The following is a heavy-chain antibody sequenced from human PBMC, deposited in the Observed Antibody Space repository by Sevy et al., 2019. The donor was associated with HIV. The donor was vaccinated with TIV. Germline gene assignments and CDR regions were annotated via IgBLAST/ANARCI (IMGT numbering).Heavy chain of an antibody. D-gene: IGHD2-8*02. CDR1: GFTFSNHA. Sequence: GGSLRLSCTASGFTFSNHAMHWVRQGPGKGPEWVVFIRNDGSHEYYADSVKGRFTISRDNSKNTLYLQMNSLRPEDTAVYYCARDRKVLLVVYAIPFDAFDIWGQGTIVTVSS. CDR3: ARDRKVLLVVYAIPFDAFDI. CDR2: IRNDGSHE. V-gene: IGHV3-30*02. J-gene: IGHJ3*02.